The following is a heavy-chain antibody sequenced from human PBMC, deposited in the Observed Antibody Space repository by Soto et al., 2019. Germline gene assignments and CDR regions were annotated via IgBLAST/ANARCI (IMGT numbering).Heavy chain of an antibody. CDR2: FHNSGST. CDR3: ARDPVDGYAFFDS. D-gene: IGHD5-12*01. J-gene: IGHJ4*02. CDR1: GDSMSGYH. V-gene: IGHV4-59*12. Sequence: QVQLQESGPGLVKPSETLSLTCTVSGDSMSGYHWNWIRQSPGKRVEWIGYFHNSGSTKYNPSLKSRVXXSXDXSKKQSSLKLTSVTAADTAVYYCARDPVDGYAFFDSWGQGILVTVSS.